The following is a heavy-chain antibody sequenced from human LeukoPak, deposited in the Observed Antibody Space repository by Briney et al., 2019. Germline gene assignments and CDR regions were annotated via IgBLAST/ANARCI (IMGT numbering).Heavy chain of an antibody. Sequence: GGSLRLSCAASGFTFSSNGMHWVRQAPGKGLECVAFIQNDGNNKKYADSVKGRFTISRDNSRNTLYLQMNSLRAEDTAVYYCARDWGTSSLYLVNWGQGTLVTVSS. CDR2: IQNDGNNK. CDR3: ARDWGTSSLYLVN. CDR1: GFTFSSNG. V-gene: IGHV3-30*02. D-gene: IGHD6-6*01. J-gene: IGHJ4*02.